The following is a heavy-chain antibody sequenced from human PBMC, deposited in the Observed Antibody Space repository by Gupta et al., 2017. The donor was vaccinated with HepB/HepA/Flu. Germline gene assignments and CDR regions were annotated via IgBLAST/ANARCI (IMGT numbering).Heavy chain of an antibody. Sequence: QVHLVESGGGVVQPGKSLRRSCAASGFTFSKYGMHWVRQAPGKGLEWVAVIGYDGTIKYYGDSVKGRFTISRDNDKSTVYLEMDSLRAEDTAVYYCAREVGTYSSAWVFGHWGQGTLVTVSS. CDR1: GFTFSKYG. CDR2: IGYDGTIK. D-gene: IGHD3-22*01. V-gene: IGHV3-33*01. J-gene: IGHJ4*02. CDR3: AREVGTYSSAWVFGH.